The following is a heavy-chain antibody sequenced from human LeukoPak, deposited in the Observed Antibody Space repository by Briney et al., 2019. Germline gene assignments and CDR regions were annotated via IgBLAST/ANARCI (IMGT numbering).Heavy chain of an antibody. V-gene: IGHV4-34*01. CDR2: INHSGST. J-gene: IGHJ5*02. Sequence: PSETLSLTCAVYGGSFSGYYWSWIRQPPGKGLEWIGEINHSGSTNYNPSLKSRVTISVDTSKNQFSLTLSSVTAADTAVYYCARLEDAAAGSRWFDPWGQGTLVTVSS. CDR3: ARLEDAAAGSRWFDP. D-gene: IGHD6-13*01. CDR1: GGSFSGYY.